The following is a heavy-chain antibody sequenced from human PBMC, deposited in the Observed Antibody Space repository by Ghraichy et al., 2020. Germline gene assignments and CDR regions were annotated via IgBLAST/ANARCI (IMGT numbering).Heavy chain of an antibody. Sequence: SETLSLTCTVSGGSISSGGYYWSWIRQHPGKGLEWIGYIYYSGSTYYNPSFKSRVTISVETSKNQFSLKQSSVTAADTAVYDCAGGYDYGSGSYYSPRYYGDYWGQGTLVTVSS. CDR2: IYYSGST. CDR1: GGSISSGGYY. J-gene: IGHJ4*02. V-gene: IGHV4-31*02. CDR3: AGGYDYGSGSYYSPRYYGDY. D-gene: IGHD3-10*01.